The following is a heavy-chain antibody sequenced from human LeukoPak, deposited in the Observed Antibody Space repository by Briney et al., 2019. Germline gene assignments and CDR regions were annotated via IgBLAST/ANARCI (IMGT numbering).Heavy chain of an antibody. CDR1: GDSVSSNSAA. CDR3: AKNYGDSNWFDP. V-gene: IGHV6-1*01. D-gene: IGHD4-17*01. CDR2: TYYRSNWFN. Sequence: SQTLSLTCALSGDSVSSNSAAWNWIRQSPSRGLEWRGRTYYRSNWFNDFALSVKSRITINPDTSKNQFSLQLNSVTPEDTAVYYCAKNYGDSNWFDPWGQGTLVTVSS. J-gene: IGHJ5*02.